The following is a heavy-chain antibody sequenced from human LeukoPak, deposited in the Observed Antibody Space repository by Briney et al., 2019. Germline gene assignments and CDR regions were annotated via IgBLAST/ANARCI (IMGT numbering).Heavy chain of an antibody. J-gene: IGHJ4*02. V-gene: IGHV3-21*01. D-gene: IGHD2-15*01. CDR1: GFTFSSYG. CDR3: ARDQRCSGGSCYSYSDYFDY. CDR2: ISGSGGST. Sequence: PGGSLRLSCAASGFTFSSYGMHWVRQAPGKGLEWVSAISGSGGSTYYADSVKGRFTISRDNAKNALYLQMNSLRAEDTAVYYCARDQRCSGGSCYSYSDYFDYWGQGTLVTVSS.